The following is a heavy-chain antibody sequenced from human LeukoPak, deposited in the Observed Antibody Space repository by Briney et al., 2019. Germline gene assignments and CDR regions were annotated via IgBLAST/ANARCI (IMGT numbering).Heavy chain of an antibody. CDR2: IDGSGTST. CDR1: GFTFSNYA. Sequence: GGSLRLSCAASGFTFSNYAMSWVRRAPGKGLEWVSAIDGSGTSTYYAASVKGRFTISRDNSKNTLSLQMNSLRAEDTAVYYCARYYTSGINNGFDIWGQGTLVTVPS. J-gene: IGHJ3*02. CDR3: ARYYTSGINNGFDI. V-gene: IGHV3-23*01. D-gene: IGHD2-8*01.